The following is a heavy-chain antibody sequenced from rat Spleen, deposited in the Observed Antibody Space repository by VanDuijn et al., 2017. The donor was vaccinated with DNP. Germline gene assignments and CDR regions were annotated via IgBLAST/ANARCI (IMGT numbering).Heavy chain of an antibody. Sequence: EVQLVESGGGLVQPGRSLKLSCAASGFTFSDYAMAWVRQAPKKGLEWVATISYDGSRTYYRDSVKGRFTISRDNAKSTLYLQMDSLRSEDTATYYCTTFSGKVLDWGQGVMVTVSS. CDR3: TTFSGKVLD. V-gene: IGHV5-7*01. J-gene: IGHJ2*01. D-gene: IGHD1-1*01. CDR2: ISYDGSRT. CDR1: GFTFSDYA.